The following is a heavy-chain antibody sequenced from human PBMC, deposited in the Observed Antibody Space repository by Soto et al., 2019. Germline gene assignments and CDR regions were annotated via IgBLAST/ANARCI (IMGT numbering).Heavy chain of an antibody. D-gene: IGHD6-13*01. CDR3: ARDAAAGLNDY. CDR2: ISAYNGNT. V-gene: IGHV1-18*01. Sequence: QVQLVQSGAEVKKPGASVKVSCKASGYTFTSYGISWVRQAPGQGLEWMGWISAYNGNTKYAQKFQGRVTMTTDTATSTAYMEVRRLRSDDTAVYYCARDAAAGLNDYWGQGTLVTVSS. CDR1: GYTFTSYG. J-gene: IGHJ4*02.